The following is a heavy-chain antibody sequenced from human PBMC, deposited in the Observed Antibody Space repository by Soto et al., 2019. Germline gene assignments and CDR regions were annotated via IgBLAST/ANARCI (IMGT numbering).Heavy chain of an antibody. CDR2: ISSNGGST. Sequence: GGSLRLSCSASGFTFSSYAMHWVRQAPGKGLEYVSAISSNGGSTYYADSLKGRFTISRDNSKNTLYLQMSSLRAEDTAVYYCVKSIVVVPAAIVTPYFDCWGQGTLVTV. D-gene: IGHD2-2*02. CDR1: GFTFSSYA. J-gene: IGHJ4*02. CDR3: VKSIVVVPAAIVTPYFDC. V-gene: IGHV3-64D*06.